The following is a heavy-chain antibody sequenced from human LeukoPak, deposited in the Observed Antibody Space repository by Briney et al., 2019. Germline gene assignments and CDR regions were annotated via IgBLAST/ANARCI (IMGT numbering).Heavy chain of an antibody. CDR2: IFDSGTPS. Sequence: GGSLRLSCVASGITFRHHAMNWVRQAPGKGLEWVSSIFDSGTPSYYADSVKGRFTISRDNSRNTFYLQMENLRAEGSATYYXXXAVXGGRDAYDIWGQGTGVIVSS. CDR1: GITFRHHA. V-gene: IGHV3-23*05. CDR3: XXAVXGGRDAYDI. D-gene: IGHD2-15*01. J-gene: IGHJ3*02.